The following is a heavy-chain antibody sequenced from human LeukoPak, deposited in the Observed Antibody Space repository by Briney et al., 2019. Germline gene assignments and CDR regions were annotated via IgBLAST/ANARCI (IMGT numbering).Heavy chain of an antibody. CDR1: GGTFSSYA. J-gene: IGHJ4*02. Sequence: SVKVSCKASGGTFSSYAISWVRQAPGQGLEWMGGIIPIFGTANYAQKFQGRVTITADKSTSTAYMELSSLRSEDTAVYYCARDPGTRGELPLFDYWGQGTLVTVSS. V-gene: IGHV1-69*06. CDR3: ARDPGTRGELPLFDY. CDR2: IIPIFGTA. D-gene: IGHD1-26*01.